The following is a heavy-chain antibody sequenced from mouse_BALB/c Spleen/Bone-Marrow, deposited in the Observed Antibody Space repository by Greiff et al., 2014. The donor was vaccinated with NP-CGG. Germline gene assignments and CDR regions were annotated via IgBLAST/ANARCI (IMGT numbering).Heavy chain of an antibody. V-gene: IGHV1-18*01. Sequence: DVQLQESGPELVKPGAPMKISCKASGYSFTGYTMNWVKQSHGKNPEWIGLINPYNGGTSYNQKFKGKATLTVDKSSSTAYMELLSLTSEDSAVYYCARWDYYGYAMDYWGQGTSVTVSS. D-gene: IGHD1-1*01. J-gene: IGHJ4*01. CDR1: GYSFTGYT. CDR3: ARWDYYGYAMDY. CDR2: INPYNGGT.